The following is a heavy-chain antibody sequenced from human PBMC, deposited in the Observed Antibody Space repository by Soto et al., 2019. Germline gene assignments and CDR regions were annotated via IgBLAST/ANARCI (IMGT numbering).Heavy chain of an antibody. CDR2: ISAYNGNT. CDR3: ARNEVATMTFYYYGMDV. CDR1: GYTFTSYG. J-gene: IGHJ6*02. V-gene: IGHV1-18*01. Sequence: QVQLVQSGAEVKKPGASVKVSCKASGYTFTSYGISWVRQAPGQGLEWMGWISAYNGNTNYAQKLQGRVTMTTDTSTSTANMELRSLRSDDTAVYYCARNEVATMTFYYYGMDVWGQGTTVTVSS. D-gene: IGHD5-12*01.